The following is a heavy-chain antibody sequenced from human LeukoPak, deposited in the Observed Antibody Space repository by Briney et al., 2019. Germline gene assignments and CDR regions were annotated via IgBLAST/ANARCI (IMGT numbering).Heavy chain of an antibody. CDR2: IFPGDSDT. D-gene: IGHD4-17*01. J-gene: IGHJ4*02. V-gene: IGHV5-51*01. Sequence: GESLKISCKGSGYTFTSNWIGWVRQMPGKGLELMGIIFPGDSDTRYSPSFEGQVTISADESTSTVYLQWNSLQASDTAMYYCARHYRSNGDYGPPDYWGQGTLVTVSS. CDR3: ARHYRSNGDYGPPDY. CDR1: GYTFTSNW.